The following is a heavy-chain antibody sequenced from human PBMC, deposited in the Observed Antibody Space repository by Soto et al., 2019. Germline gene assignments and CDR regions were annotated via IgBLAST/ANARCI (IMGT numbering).Heavy chain of an antibody. J-gene: IGHJ4*02. Sequence: EVQLLESGGGLVQPGGSLRLSCAASGITFSNYVMSWVRQAPGKGLEWVSGISGSGAGTYYADSVKGRFTISRDNSKNALYLQMNSLRAEDTAVYYXXXXXXXXXXXXXXXYXGQGTLVTVSS. V-gene: IGHV3-23*01. CDR3: XXXXXXXXXXXXXXY. CDR1: GITFSNYV. CDR2: ISGSGAGT.